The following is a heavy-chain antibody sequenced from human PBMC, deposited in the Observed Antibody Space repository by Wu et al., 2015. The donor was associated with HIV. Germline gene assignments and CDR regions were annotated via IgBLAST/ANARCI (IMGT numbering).Heavy chain of an antibody. J-gene: IGHJ5*02. V-gene: IGHV1-18*04. CDR3: ARGPLEDSFSWYYDP. D-gene: IGHD6-13*01. CDR2: ISIYTGNT. Sequence: QVQLEQSGGEVKNVGASIKVSCKASGYTFKTYGISWVRQAPGQGLEWMGWISIYTGNTNYEEKFQDRVTMTADPSTKTAYMELSSLRSDDTAVYYCARGPLEDSFSWYYDPWGPGTLVTVSS. CDR1: GYTFKTYG.